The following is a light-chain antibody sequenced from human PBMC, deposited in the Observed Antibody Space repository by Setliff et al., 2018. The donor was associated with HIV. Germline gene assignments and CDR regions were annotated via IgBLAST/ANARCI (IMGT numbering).Light chain of an antibody. CDR2: DAS. Sequence: QAVVTQEPSLTVSPGGTVTLTCGPSTGAVTSGHDPHWFHQKPGQAPRTLIFDASNKHSWTPARFSGSFLGGKAALTLSGAQPEDDADYYCSLSNGDGWVFGGGTKVTVL. V-gene: IGLV7-46*01. CDR3: SLSNGDGWV. J-gene: IGLJ3*02. CDR1: TGAVTSGHD.